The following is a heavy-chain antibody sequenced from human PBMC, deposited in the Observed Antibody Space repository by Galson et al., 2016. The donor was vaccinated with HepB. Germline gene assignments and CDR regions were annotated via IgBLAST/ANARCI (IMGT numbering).Heavy chain of an antibody. J-gene: IGHJ2*01. CDR2: IYPGDSDT. V-gene: IGHV5-51*01. D-gene: IGHD3-9*01. CDR3: ARRAVGESYYAILTGYDKNWYFDL. CDR1: GHTFSGLW. Sequence: QSGAEVKKPGASLKISCKGSGHTFSGLWIGWVRQKPGKGLEWMGIIYPGDSDTIYNPSFQGQVTISADRSLSTAHLQWTTLKASAPALYYCARRAVGESYYAILTGYDKNWYFDLWGRGTRVTVSS.